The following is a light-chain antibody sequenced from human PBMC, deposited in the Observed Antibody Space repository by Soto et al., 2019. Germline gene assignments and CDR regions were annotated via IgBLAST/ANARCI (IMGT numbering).Light chain of an antibody. V-gene: IGLV4-60*02. Sequence: QPVLTQSSSASASLGSSVKLPCTLSSGHSSYIISWHQQQPGKAPRYLMKLEGSGSYNKWSGVPDRFSGSSSGAGRYLTIFILQFEDESGYYCETGDGNTRMFGGGTQLTVL. CDR3: ETGDGNTRM. CDR2: LEGSGSY. CDR1: SGHSSYI. J-gene: IGLJ3*02.